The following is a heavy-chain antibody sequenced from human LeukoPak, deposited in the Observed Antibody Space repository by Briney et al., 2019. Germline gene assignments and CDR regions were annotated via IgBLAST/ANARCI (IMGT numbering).Heavy chain of an antibody. CDR2: IRPHDGST. V-gene: IGHV1-2*02. J-gene: IGHJ4*02. CDR3: ARVEGGITSTGD. D-gene: IGHD1-14*01. Sequence: ASVKVSCKTSGYTFTTYYVHWVRQAPGQGLEWMGLIRPHDGSTLFAEMFQGRVTMTRDTSITTAYMEQRRVTSDDTAIYYCARVEGGITSTGDWGQGTQVTVSS. CDR1: GYTFTTYY.